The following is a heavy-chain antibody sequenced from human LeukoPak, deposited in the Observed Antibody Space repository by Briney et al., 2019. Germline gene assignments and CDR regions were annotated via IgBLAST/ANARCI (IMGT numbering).Heavy chain of an antibody. CDR2: IYSSGIT. Sequence: PSETLSLTCTVSGASISSTTYYWSWIRQPAGKGLEWIGHIYSSGITNYNSSLKSRVTISVDTSKNQLSLKLSSVTAADTAVYYCARFPDPYCSGGSCYGDPWGQGTLVTVSS. D-gene: IGHD2-15*01. CDR1: GASISSTTYY. V-gene: IGHV4-61*09. J-gene: IGHJ5*02. CDR3: ARFPDPYCSGGSCYGDP.